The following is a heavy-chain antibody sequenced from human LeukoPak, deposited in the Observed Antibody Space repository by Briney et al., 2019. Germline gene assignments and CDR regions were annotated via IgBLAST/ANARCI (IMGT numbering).Heavy chain of an antibody. CDR3: ARKGLGGELGGFDS. V-gene: IGHV3-20*01. CDR2: INRNGDST. J-gene: IGHJ4*02. CDR1: GFTFSSYG. Sequence: GGSLRLSCAASGFTFSSYGMSWVRQAPGKGLQWVSGINRNGDSTGYADFVKGRFTISRDNTKNSLYLQMNSLGVEDTALYHCARKGLGGELGGFDSWGQGTLVTVSS. D-gene: IGHD1-26*01.